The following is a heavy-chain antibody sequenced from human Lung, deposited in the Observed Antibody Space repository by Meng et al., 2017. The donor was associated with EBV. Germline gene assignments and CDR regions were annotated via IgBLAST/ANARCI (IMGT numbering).Heavy chain of an antibody. Sequence: QVHVHESGPGLVTPSQTLSLTCTVSSASISSNNYWTWVRQTPGKGLEWIGEIYHNENTNYNPSLMSRVTMSLDKSKNHFSLNLRSVTAADTAVYFCARAPGNWNFDSWGQGTLVTVSS. D-gene: IGHD1-20*01. V-gene: IGHV4-4*02. CDR1: SASISSNNY. J-gene: IGHJ4*02. CDR2: IYHNENT. CDR3: ARAPGNWNFDS.